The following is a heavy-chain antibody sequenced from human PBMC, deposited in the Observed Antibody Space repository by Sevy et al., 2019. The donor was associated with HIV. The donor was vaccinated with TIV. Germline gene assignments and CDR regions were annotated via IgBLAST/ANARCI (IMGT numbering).Heavy chain of an antibody. CDR3: AKDWAATNYYYMDV. CDR1: GFPFKNFA. J-gene: IGHJ6*03. CDR2: IGWNSGRI. Sequence: GGSLSLSCAAPGFPFKNFAMPWVRQAPGRGLEWVSGIGWNSGRIGYADSVKGRFTISRDNAKNSLYLQMNSLRAEDTALYYCAKDWAATNYYYMDVWGKGTTVTVSS. D-gene: IGHD1-7*01. V-gene: IGHV3-9*01.